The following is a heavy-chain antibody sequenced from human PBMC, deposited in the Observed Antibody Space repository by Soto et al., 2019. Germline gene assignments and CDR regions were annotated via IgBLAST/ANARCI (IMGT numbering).Heavy chain of an antibody. CDR3: ARGQRVVVTATLYGMDV. D-gene: IGHD2-21*02. CDR2: INHSGST. V-gene: IGHV4-34*01. CDR1: GGSFSGYY. Sequence: GTLSLTCAVYGGSFSGYYWSWIRQPPGRGLEWIGEINHSGSTNYNPSLKSRVTISVDTSKNQFSLKLSSVTAADTAVYYCARGQRVVVTATLYGMDVWGQGTTVTVSS. J-gene: IGHJ6*02.